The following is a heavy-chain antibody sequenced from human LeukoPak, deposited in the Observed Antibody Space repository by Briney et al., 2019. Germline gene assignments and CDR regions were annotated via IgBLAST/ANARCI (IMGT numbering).Heavy chain of an antibody. D-gene: IGHD5-18*01. CDR2: IISDGSNT. Sequence: GGSLRLPCASPGFTFSSYWMHWVRQVPGKGLVWVSRIISDGSNTAYAGSVKGRFTISRDNAKNTLYLQMNSLRAEDTAVYYCARDTAHAVDIWGQGKMDPVSS. CDR3: ARDTAHAVDI. V-gene: IGHV3-74*01. CDR1: GFTFSSYW. J-gene: IGHJ3*02.